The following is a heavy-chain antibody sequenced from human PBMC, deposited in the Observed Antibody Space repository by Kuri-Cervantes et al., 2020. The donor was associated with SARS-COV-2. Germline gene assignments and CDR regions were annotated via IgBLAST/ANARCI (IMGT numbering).Heavy chain of an antibody. Sequence: SLKTSCAASGFTFSSYAMHWVRQAPGKGLEWVAVISYDGSNKYYADSVKGRFTISRDNSKNTLYLQMNSLRAEDTAVYYCAKLIWGSYYYYMDVWGKGTTVTVSS. D-gene: IGHD7-27*01. CDR3: AKLIWGSYYYYMDV. CDR1: GFTFSSYA. J-gene: IGHJ6*03. CDR2: ISYDGSNK. V-gene: IGHV3-30-3*02.